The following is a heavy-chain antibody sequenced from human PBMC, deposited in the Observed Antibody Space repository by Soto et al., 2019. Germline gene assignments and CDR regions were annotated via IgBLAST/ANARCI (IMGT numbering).Heavy chain of an antibody. D-gene: IGHD5-18*01. V-gene: IGHV3-30*18. CDR2: ISYDGNNK. CDR1: GFIFSAFG. CDR3: VKGDLDTAVVNSPDDLDF. J-gene: IGHJ3*01. Sequence: GGSLRLSCEASGFIFSAFGMHWVRQAPGKGLEWVAVISYDGNNKYYAQSVKGRFTISRDNSKNTLFLNMDRLGPEDTALYHCVKGDLDTAVVNSPDDLDFWGPGTMVTVS.